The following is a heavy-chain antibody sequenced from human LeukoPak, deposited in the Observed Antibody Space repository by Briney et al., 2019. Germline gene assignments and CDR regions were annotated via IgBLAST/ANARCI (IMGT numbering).Heavy chain of an antibody. CDR3: TRRPMGYCSSTSCSYGMDV. V-gene: IGHV3-49*04. CDR2: IRSKAYGGTT. J-gene: IGHJ6*02. Sequence: PGGSLRLSCTASGFTFGDYAMSWVRQAPGKGLEWVGFIRSKAYGGTTEYAASVKGRFTISRDDSKSIAYLKMNSLKTEDTAVYYCTRRPMGYCSSTSCSYGMDVWGQGTTVTVSS. D-gene: IGHD2-2*01. CDR1: GFTFGDYA.